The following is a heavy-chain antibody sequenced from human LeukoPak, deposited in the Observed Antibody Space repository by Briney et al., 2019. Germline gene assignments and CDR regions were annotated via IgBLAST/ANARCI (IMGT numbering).Heavy chain of an antibody. J-gene: IGHJ3*02. CDR1: GFTFSSYW. CDR3: ASSAPKVHPAFDI. Sequence: GGSLRLSCAASGFTFSSYWMSWVRQAPGKGLEWVANIKQDGSEKYYVDSVKGRFTISRDNAKNSLYLQMNSLRAEDTAVYYCASSAPKVHPAFDIWGQGTMVTVSS. V-gene: IGHV3-7*03. D-gene: IGHD1-1*01. CDR2: IKQDGSEK.